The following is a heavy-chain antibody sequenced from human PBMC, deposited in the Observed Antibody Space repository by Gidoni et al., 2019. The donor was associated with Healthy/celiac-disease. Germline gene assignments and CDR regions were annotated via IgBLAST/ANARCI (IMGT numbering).Heavy chain of an antibody. D-gene: IGHD6-6*01. J-gene: IGHJ5*02. Sequence: QVQLVESGGGVVQPGRSLRLSCAACGFPFRPYGMPWVRQAPGKGVEWVAVIWYDGSNENYADSVKGRFTISRDNSKNTLYLQMNSLRGEDTAVYYCARNEYGTASGGNWFDPWGQGTLVTVSS. V-gene: IGHV3-33*01. CDR1: GFPFRPYG. CDR3: ARNEYGTASGGNWFDP. CDR2: IWYDGSNE.